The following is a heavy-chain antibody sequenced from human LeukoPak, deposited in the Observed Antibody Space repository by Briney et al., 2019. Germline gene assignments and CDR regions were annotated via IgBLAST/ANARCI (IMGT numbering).Heavy chain of an antibody. V-gene: IGHV3-7*01. Sequence: GGSLRLSCAASGFTFGSYWMSWLRQAPGKGLEWVANIKEDGSEEYYVDSVKGRFTISRDNAKNSLYLQMNRLRAEDTAVYYCATYKNGYKRRYFDYWGRGTLVTVSS. D-gene: IGHD5-24*01. CDR2: IKEDGSEE. J-gene: IGHJ4*02. CDR3: ATYKNGYKRRYFDY. CDR1: GFTFGSYW.